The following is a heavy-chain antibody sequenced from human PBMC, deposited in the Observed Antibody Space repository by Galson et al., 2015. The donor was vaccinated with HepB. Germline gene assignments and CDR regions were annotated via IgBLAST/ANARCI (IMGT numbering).Heavy chain of an antibody. V-gene: IGHV1-18*01. CDR3: ARDDSSSWYDEYYFDY. D-gene: IGHD6-13*01. CDR2: ISAYNGNT. J-gene: IGHJ4*02. CDR1: GYTFTSYG. Sequence: SVKVSCKASGYTFTSYGISWVRQAPGQGLEWMGWISAYNGNTNYAQKLQGRVTMTTDTSTSTAYMELRSLRSDDTAVYYCARDDSSSWYDEYYFDYWGQGTLVTVSS.